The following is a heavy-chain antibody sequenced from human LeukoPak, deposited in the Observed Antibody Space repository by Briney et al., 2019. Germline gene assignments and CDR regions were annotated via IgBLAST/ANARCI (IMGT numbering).Heavy chain of an antibody. CDR3: AREAEAAAGDY. CDR1: GYSISSGYY. CDR2: IYHSGST. D-gene: IGHD6-13*01. J-gene: IGHJ4*02. Sequence: PSETLSLTCTVSGYSISSGYYWGWIRQPPGKGLEWIGSIYHSGSTYYNPSLKSRVTISVDTSKNQFSLKLSSVTAADTAVYYCAREAEAAAGDYWGQGTLATVSS. V-gene: IGHV4-38-2*02.